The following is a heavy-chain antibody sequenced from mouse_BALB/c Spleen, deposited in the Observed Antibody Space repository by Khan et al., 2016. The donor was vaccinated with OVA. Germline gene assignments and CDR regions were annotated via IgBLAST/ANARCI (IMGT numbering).Heavy chain of an antibody. Sequence: VQLQQSGAELARPGASVKMSCKASGYTFTSYTIHWVRQRPGQAPEWVGHINPSNYYTNYNQNFKDKATLIVDKSSNTAYMQLTSLTSEDSAVDYCVREGAYHRSDGWFAYWGQGTLVTVSA. CDR2: INPSNYYT. D-gene: IGHD2-14*01. V-gene: IGHV1-4*01. J-gene: IGHJ3*01. CDR1: GYTFTSYT. CDR3: VREGAYHRSDGWFAY.